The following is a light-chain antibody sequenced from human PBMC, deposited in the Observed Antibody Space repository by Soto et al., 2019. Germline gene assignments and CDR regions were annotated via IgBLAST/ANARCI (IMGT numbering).Light chain of an antibody. CDR1: QSVTSDF. J-gene: IGKJ3*01. V-gene: IGKV3-20*01. Sequence: EVVLTQSPGTLSLSPGERATLSCWASQSVTSDFLAWYHQKPGQIPRLLIYGASTRAVGIPDRFSGSGSGTDFTLTISGLDPEDFGVYYCQQYGDTPFPFGPGTRVEIK. CDR3: QQYGDTPFP. CDR2: GAS.